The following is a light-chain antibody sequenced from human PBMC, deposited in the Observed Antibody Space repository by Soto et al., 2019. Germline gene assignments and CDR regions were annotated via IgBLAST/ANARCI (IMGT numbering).Light chain of an antibody. CDR1: SSDVGSYNY. V-gene: IGLV2-8*01. J-gene: IGLJ3*02. CDR2: GVN. Sequence: QSALTQPPSASGSPGQSVTISCTGTSSDVGSYNYVSCYQQHPDKAPKLIIYGVNERPSGVPDRFSGSKSGNTASLTVSGLQAEDEADYYCTSYAGSNNPVVFGGGTKLTVL. CDR3: TSYAGSNNPVV.